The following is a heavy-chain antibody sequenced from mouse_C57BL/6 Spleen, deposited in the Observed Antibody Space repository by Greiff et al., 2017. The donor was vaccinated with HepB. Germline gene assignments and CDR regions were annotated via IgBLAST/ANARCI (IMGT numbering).Heavy chain of an antibody. Sequence: EVQGVESGGGLVKPGGSLKLSCAASGFTFSSYAMSWVRQTPEKRLEWVATISDGGSYTYYPDNVKGRFTISRDNAKNNLYLQMSHLKSEDTAMYYCARGYYYGYWYFDVWGTGTTVTVSS. CDR3: ARGYYYGYWYFDV. V-gene: IGHV5-4*01. D-gene: IGHD1-1*01. J-gene: IGHJ1*03. CDR1: GFTFSSYA. CDR2: ISDGGSYT.